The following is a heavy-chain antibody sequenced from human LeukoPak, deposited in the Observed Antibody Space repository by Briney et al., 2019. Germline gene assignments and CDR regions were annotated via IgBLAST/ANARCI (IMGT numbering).Heavy chain of an antibody. CDR2: ISGSGGST. CDR1: GFTFTNYW. CDR3: ASPIHSGSYYPYDY. Sequence: PGGSLRLSCAASGFTFTNYWMSWVRQAPGKGLEWVSAISGSGGSTYYADSVKGRFTISRDNSKNTLYLQMNSLRAEDTAVYYCASPIHSGSYYPYDYWGQGTLVTVSS. J-gene: IGHJ4*02. V-gene: IGHV3-23*01. D-gene: IGHD3-10*01.